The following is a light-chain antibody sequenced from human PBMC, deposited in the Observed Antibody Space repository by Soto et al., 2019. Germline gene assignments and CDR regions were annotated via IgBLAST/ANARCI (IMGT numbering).Light chain of an antibody. CDR2: DAS. J-gene: IGKJ1*01. Sequence: EIVMTQSPATLSVSPGARATLSCRASQSVNSNLAWYQQRPGQAPRLLIYDASNRATGIPARFSGSGSGTELTLTISSLEPEDFAVYYCQQRSNWLTWTFGQGTKVDIK. CDR1: QSVNSN. V-gene: IGKV3-11*01. CDR3: QQRSNWLTWT.